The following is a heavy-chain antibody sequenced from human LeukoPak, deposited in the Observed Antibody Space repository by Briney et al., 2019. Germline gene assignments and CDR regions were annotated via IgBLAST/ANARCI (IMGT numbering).Heavy chain of an antibody. CDR2: IYYSGST. CDR1: GFTFSSYG. J-gene: IGHJ6*03. V-gene: IGHV4-39*01. D-gene: IGHD2-15*01. Sequence: GSLRLSCAASGFTFSSYGMHWVRQPPGKGLEWIGSIYYSGSTYSNPSLRSRVTISVDTSKNQFSLKLSSVTAADTAVYYCASFYCSGGSCYQYYYYYYMDVWGKGTTVTISS. CDR3: ASFYCSGGSCYQYYYYYYMDV.